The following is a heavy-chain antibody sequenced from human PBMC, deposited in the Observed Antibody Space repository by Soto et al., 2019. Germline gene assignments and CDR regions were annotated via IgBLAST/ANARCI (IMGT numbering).Heavy chain of an antibody. J-gene: IGHJ3*02. V-gene: IGHV3-13*01. D-gene: IGHD6-13*01. Sequence: GGSLRLSCAASGFTFSSYDMHWVRQATGKGLEWVSAIGTAGDTYYPGSVKGRFTISRENAKNSLYLQMNSLRAGDTAVYYCARGVAAAAPSDAFDIWGQGTVVTVSS. CDR1: GFTFSSYD. CDR3: ARGVAAAAPSDAFDI. CDR2: IGTAGDT.